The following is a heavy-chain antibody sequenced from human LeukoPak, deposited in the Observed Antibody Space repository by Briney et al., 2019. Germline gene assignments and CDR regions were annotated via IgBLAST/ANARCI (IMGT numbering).Heavy chain of an antibody. J-gene: IGHJ4*02. V-gene: IGHV3-30-3*01. CDR2: ISYDGSNK. Sequence: PGGSLRLSCAASGFTFSSYAMHWVRQAPGKGLEWVAVISYDGSNKYYADSVKGRFTISRDNSKNTLYLQMNSLRAEDTAVYYCARGDPAPHDWGQGTLVTVSS. CDR1: GFTFSSYA. D-gene: IGHD2-21*02. CDR3: ARGDPAPHD.